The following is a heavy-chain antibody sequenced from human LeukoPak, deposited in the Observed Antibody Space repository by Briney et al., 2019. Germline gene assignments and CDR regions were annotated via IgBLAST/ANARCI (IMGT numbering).Heavy chain of an antibody. V-gene: IGHV1-18*01. Sequence: GASVKVSCKASGYTFTSYGISWVRQAPGQGLEWMGWISAYNGNTNYAQKLQGRVTMTTDTSTSTAYMELRSLRSDDTAVYYCARSYYYDSSGYAHFDYWGQGTLVTVSS. CDR2: ISAYNGNT. CDR3: ARSYYYDSSGYAHFDY. J-gene: IGHJ4*02. CDR1: GYTFTSYG. D-gene: IGHD3-22*01.